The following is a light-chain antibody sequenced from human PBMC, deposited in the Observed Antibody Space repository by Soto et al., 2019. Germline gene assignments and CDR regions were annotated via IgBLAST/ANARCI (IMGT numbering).Light chain of an antibody. CDR3: QQYGGSPQT. Sequence: VFTHSPGTLALSPGEGATLCCRASQSVSKYLAWYQQKPGQAPRLLIYGASSRATGIPDSFSGSGSGTDFTLTISRLEPEDFAVYYCQQYGGSPQTFGQGTKVDIK. V-gene: IGKV3-20*01. J-gene: IGKJ1*01. CDR1: QSVSKY. CDR2: GAS.